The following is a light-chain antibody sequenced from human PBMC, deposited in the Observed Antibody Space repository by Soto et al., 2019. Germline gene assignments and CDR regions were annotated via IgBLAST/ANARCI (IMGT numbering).Light chain of an antibody. CDR2: GAS. Sequence: EIVMTQSPATLSVSPGERATLSCRASQTVGSYLAWYQQKPGQAPRLLIYGASTRATGIPARFSGSGSGTEFTLTINSLQSEDIAVYYCHQYDHWSPWTFGQGTKVEIK. CDR1: QTVGSY. J-gene: IGKJ1*01. CDR3: HQYDHWSPWT. V-gene: IGKV3-15*01.